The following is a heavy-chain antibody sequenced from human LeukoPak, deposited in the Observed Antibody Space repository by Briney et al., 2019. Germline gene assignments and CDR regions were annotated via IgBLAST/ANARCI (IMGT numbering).Heavy chain of an antibody. CDR1: GFTFSAYS. CDR3: ARHRLSTLDALDM. Sequence: GGSLRLSCAVSGFTFSAYSMNWVRQAPGKGLEWLSSISSSSRYINYADSVKGRLSISRDNAKNSVFLQMNSLSAEDTAEYYCARHRLSTLDALDMWGQGTMVTVSS. V-gene: IGHV3-21*06. D-gene: IGHD2-15*01. J-gene: IGHJ3*02. CDR2: ISSSSRYI.